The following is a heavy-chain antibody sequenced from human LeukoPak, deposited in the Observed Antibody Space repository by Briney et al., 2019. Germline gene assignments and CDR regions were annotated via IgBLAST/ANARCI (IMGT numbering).Heavy chain of an antibody. J-gene: IGHJ4*02. CDR3: ARLGFYSSSEGQFDN. Sequence: KPSETLSLTCTVSGGSISSYYWGWIRQAPGRGLEWIGNIYHSGSAYYNPSLESRVTIFVDTSKNQFSLKLSSVTAADTAVYYCARLGFYSSSEGQFDNWGQGTLVTVSS. D-gene: IGHD6-6*01. CDR1: GGSISSYY. CDR2: IYHSGSA. V-gene: IGHV4-59*08.